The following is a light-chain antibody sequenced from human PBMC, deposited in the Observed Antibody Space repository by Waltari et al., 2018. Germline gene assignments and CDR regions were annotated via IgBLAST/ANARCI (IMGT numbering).Light chain of an antibody. Sequence: EIVLTQSPGTLSLSPGERATLSCRASQSVSSSYLAWYQQKPGQAPWLLIYGASSRATGIPDRFSGSVTGTDFTLTISRLEPEDFAVYYCQQYGSSPYTFGQGTKLEIK. CDR2: GAS. J-gene: IGKJ2*01. V-gene: IGKV3-20*01. CDR3: QQYGSSPYT. CDR1: QSVSSSY.